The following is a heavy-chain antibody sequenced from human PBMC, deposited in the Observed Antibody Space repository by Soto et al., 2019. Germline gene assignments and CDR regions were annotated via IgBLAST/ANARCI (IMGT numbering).Heavy chain of an antibody. CDR3: ERGRFPGSRWHYFDS. V-gene: IGHV1-69*13. CDR2: IIPVSGTP. CDR1: EGTFSDNA. Sequence: SVKVSCKASEGTFSDNAISWMRQAPGQGLEWLGGIIPVSGTPYYAQSFQGRVTISADDSSSTAYLDLTSLKSDDTAIYFCERGRFPGSRWHYFDSCGQGPLVTVYS. J-gene: IGHJ4*02. D-gene: IGHD6-13*01.